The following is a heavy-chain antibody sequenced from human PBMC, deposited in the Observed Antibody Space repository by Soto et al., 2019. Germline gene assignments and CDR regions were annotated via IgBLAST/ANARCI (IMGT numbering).Heavy chain of an antibody. CDR2: INHSGST. CDR3: ARHNYGSGITYLDY. Sequence: ASETLSLTCAVYGGSFSGYYWSWIRQPPGKGLEWIGEINHSGSTNYNPSLKSRVTISVDTSKNQFSLKLSSVTAADTAVYYCARHNYGSGITYLDYWGLGTLVTVSS. V-gene: IGHV4-34*01. D-gene: IGHD3-10*01. J-gene: IGHJ4*02. CDR1: GGSFSGYY.